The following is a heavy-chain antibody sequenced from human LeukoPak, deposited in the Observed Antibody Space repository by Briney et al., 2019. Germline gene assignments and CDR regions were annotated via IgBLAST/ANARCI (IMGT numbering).Heavy chain of an antibody. CDR1: GFTFSSYA. D-gene: IGHD3-3*01. Sequence: GGSLRLSCAASGFTFSSYAMSWVRQAPGKGLEWVSAISGSGGSTYYADSVKGRFTISGDNSKNTLYLQMKSLRAEDTAVYYCAKVRAEWLKWPYYMDVWGKGTTVTVSS. CDR2: ISGSGGST. J-gene: IGHJ6*03. V-gene: IGHV3-23*01. CDR3: AKVRAEWLKWPYYMDV.